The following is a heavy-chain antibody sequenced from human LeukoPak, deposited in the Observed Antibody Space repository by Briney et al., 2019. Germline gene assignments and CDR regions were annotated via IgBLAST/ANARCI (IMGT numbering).Heavy chain of an antibody. D-gene: IGHD2-21*02. CDR1: GGSISNYY. CDR3: ARLNVMVTAPKNYYFDY. Sequence: SETLSLTCTVSGGSISNYYWSWIRQPPGKGLEWIGYIYYSGSTNYNPSLKSRVTISVDTSKNQFSLKLSSVTAADTAVYYCARLNVMVTAPKNYYFDYWGQGTLVTVSS. V-gene: IGHV4-59*01. CDR2: IYYSGST. J-gene: IGHJ4*02.